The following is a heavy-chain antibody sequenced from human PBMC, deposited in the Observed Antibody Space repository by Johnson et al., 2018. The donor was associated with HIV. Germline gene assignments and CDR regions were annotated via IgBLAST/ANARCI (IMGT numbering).Heavy chain of an antibody. V-gene: IGHV3-30*18. CDR1: GFTFSTNA. CDR3: AKEQGGLHY. J-gene: IGHJ3*01. Sequence: QVQLVESGGGVVQPGRSLRLSCPASGFTFSTNAMHWVRQAPGKGLEWVAGVTYDGSNKYYADSVKGRFTISRDNSKTTLDLQMNSLRPEDTAVYYCAKEQGGLHYWGQGTPVSVSS. CDR2: VTYDGSNK. D-gene: IGHD2-15*01.